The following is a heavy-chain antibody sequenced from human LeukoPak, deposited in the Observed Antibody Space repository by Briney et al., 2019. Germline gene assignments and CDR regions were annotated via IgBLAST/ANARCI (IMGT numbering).Heavy chain of an antibody. D-gene: IGHD2-15*01. J-gene: IGHJ4*02. CDR3: ARVGYTDTWYSSPPFDY. CDR1: GFTVRSNY. CDR2: IYSGGST. Sequence: GGSLRLSCAVSGFTVRSNYMSWVRQAPGKGLEWVSIIYSGGSTYYADSVKGRFTISRDNSKNTLYLQMNSLRAEDTAVYYCARVGYTDTWYSSPPFDYWGQGTLVTVSS. V-gene: IGHV3-66*01.